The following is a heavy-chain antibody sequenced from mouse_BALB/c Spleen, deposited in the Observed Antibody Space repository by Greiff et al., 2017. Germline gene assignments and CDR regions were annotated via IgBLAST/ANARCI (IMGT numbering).Heavy chain of an antibody. V-gene: IGHV2-2*02. CDR1: GFSLTSYG. J-gene: IGHJ1*01. CDR2: IWSGGST. CDR3: ARKSPIGLYWYFDV. D-gene: IGHD2-14*01. Sequence: VQLHQSGPGLVQPSQSLSITCTVSGFSLTSYGVHWVRQSPGKGLEWLGVIWSGGSTDYNAAFISRLSISKDNSKSQVFFKMNSLQANDTAIYYCARKSPIGLYWYFDVWGAGTTVTVSS.